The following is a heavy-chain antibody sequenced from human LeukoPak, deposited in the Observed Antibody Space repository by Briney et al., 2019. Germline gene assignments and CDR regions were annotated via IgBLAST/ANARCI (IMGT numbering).Heavy chain of an antibody. D-gene: IGHD4-11*01. Sequence: PGGSLRLSCAASGFSFSSYSMNWVRQAPGKGLEWVSSISSSSSYIYYADSVKGRFTISRDNAKNSLYLQMNSLRAEDTAVYYCARAQLYSNPADHWGQGTLVTVSS. CDR2: ISSSSSYI. V-gene: IGHV3-21*01. J-gene: IGHJ4*02. CDR1: GFSFSSYS. CDR3: ARAQLYSNPADH.